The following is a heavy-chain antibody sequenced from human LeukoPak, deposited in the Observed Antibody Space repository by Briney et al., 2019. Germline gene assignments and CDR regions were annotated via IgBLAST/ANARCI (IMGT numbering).Heavy chain of an antibody. CDR3: ARAGQWLGNFDY. V-gene: IGHV3-7*01. Sequence: YWMSWVRXAPGKGLGWVASIKQDGTEKYYVDSAKGRFTISRDNAKNSLYPQMNSLRAEDTAVYYCARAGQWLGNFDYWGQGTLVTVSS. D-gene: IGHD6-19*01. CDR1: YW. CDR2: IKQDGTEK. J-gene: IGHJ4*02.